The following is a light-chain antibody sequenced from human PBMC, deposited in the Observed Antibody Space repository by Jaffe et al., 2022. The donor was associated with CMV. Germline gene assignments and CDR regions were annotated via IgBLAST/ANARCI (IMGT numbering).Light chain of an antibody. Sequence: DIQMTQSPSSLSASVGDRVTITCQTSQDIGNYLSWYQQKPGKAPKLLMYDASNLETGVPSRFSGRGSGTDFTFTISSLQPEDIATYYCQQYDNLLTFGGGTKVELK. J-gene: IGKJ4*01. CDR3: QQYDNLLT. CDR2: DAS. CDR1: QDIGNY. V-gene: IGKV1-33*01.